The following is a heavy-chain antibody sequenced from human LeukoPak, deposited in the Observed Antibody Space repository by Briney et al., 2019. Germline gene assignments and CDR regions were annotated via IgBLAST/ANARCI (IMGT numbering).Heavy chain of an antibody. V-gene: IGHV4-39*07. CDR2: IYYSGST. CDR1: GGSISSSTYF. Sequence: PSETLSLTCTVSGGSISSSTYFWGWIRQPPGKGLEWIGTIYYSGSTYYNPSLKSRVTISVDSSKNQFSLRLSSVTAADTAVYYCARAEIVVVTAIVPGAFDIWGQGTMVTVSS. CDR3: ARAEIVVVTAIVPGAFDI. J-gene: IGHJ3*02. D-gene: IGHD2-21*02.